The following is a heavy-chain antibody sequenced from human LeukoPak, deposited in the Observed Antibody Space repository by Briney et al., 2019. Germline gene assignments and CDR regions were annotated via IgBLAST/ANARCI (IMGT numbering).Heavy chain of an antibody. J-gene: IGHJ4*02. CDR3: TRLRDGYDSDY. CDR2: IYSGGTT. Sequence: GGSLRLSCAVSGFIVSSNYMSWVRQAPGKGLERVSVIYSGGTTYYADSVKGRFTISRDNSKNTLYLQMNTLRAEDTAMYYCTRLRDGYDSDYWGQGTLVTVSS. V-gene: IGHV3-53*01. CDR1: GFIVSSNY. D-gene: IGHD5-24*01.